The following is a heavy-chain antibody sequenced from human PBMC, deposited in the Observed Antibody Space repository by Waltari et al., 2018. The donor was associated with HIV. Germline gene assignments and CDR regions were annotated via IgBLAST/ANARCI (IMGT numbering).Heavy chain of an antibody. J-gene: IGHJ4*02. D-gene: IGHD3-10*01. CDR1: GYSFPGYW. Sequence: EVQLLQSGAEVKKPGESLNISCKGSGYSFPGYWIGWVRQKPGKGLEWMGIIYPRHSETRLSPSFQGQVTISADKSIDTAYLHWTSLKASDTAIYYCTRQLYRGGEVAYWGQGTLVTVSS. V-gene: IGHV5-51*01. CDR2: IYPRHSET. CDR3: TRQLYRGGEVAY.